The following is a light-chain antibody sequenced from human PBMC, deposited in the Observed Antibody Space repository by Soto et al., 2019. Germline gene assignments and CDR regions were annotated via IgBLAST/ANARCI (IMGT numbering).Light chain of an antibody. CDR2: EVN. J-gene: IGLJ1*01. CDR1: SSDVGGYNY. Sequence: QSALTQPASVSGSPGQSITIFCTGTSSDVGGYNYVSWYQQHPGQVPKITISEVNNRPSGVSNRFSGSKSGNTASLTISGLQAEDEADYYCTSYTSDSTFVFGTGTKLTVL. CDR3: TSYTSDSTFV. V-gene: IGLV2-14*01.